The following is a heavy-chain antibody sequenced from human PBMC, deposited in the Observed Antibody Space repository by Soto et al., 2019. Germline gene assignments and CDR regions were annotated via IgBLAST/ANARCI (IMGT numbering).Heavy chain of an antibody. CDR3: ATRADYKYGSGSLGGVDV. D-gene: IGHD3-10*01. CDR1: GGSLTRGSYY. V-gene: IGHV4-31*03. CDR2: IYYSGTT. Sequence: QVQLPQSGPGLVTLSQTLSPPCTVSGGSLTRGSYYWRSIRHLPGTGLDWIGSIYYSGTTYYNPSLTRRATLSLQSSKNPLSLNLISVTAANPAVYYCATRADYKYGSGSLGGVDVWGRATTGTSSS. J-gene: IGHJ6*02.